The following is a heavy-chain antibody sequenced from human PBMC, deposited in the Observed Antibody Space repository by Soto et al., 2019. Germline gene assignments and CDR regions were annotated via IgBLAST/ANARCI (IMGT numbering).Heavy chain of an antibody. J-gene: IGHJ6*02. V-gene: IGHV1-8*01. Sequence: VQLVQSGAEVKKPGASVKVSCKASGYTFTSYDINWVRQATGQGLEWMGWMNPNSGNRGYAQNFQGRVSLTSDTSINTAYMELSSLRSEDTAVYYCAIRAGHDYYYGMDVWGQGTTVTVS. D-gene: IGHD5-12*01. CDR2: MNPNSGNR. CDR1: GYTFTSYD. CDR3: AIRAGHDYYYGMDV.